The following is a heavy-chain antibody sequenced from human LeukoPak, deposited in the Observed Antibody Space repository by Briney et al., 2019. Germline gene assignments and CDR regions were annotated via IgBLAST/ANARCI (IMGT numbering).Heavy chain of an antibody. D-gene: IGHD2-15*01. CDR3: ARSHGQGLLLRSPIWFDP. V-gene: IGHV4-39*07. J-gene: IGHJ5*02. CDR2: IYYSGST. Sequence: SETLSLTCTVSGGSINSSSYYWGWIRQPPGRGLEWIGSIYYSGSTYYNPSLKSRVTISVDTSENQLSLKLSSVTAADTAIYYCARSHGQGLLLRSPIWFDPWGQGTLVTVSS. CDR1: GGSINSSSYY.